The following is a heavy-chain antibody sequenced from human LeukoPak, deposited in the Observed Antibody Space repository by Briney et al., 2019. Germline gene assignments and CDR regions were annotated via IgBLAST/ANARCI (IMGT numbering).Heavy chain of an antibody. Sequence: SETLSLTCAVYGGSFSGYYWSWIRQPPGKGLEWIGETNHSGSTNYDPSLKSRVTISVDTSKNQFSLKLSSVTAADTAVYYCARVRQLWLSLAPYFDYWGQGTLVTVSS. CDR3: ARVRQLWLSLAPYFDY. CDR2: TNHSGST. J-gene: IGHJ4*02. V-gene: IGHV4-34*01. CDR1: GGSFSGYY. D-gene: IGHD5-18*01.